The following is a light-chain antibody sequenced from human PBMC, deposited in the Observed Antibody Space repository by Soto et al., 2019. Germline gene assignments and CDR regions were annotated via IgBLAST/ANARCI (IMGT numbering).Light chain of an antibody. V-gene: IGKV1-5*03. CDR1: QTIDSW. Sequence: DMQMTQSPYSLSASVGDRSRMTYLASQTIDSWLAWYQQRPGKPPNLLIYKASTLASWVPSRFSGSGSGTEFNLTINSLQPDDFAPYYRQQYHIYSGTFGQGTKVDI. J-gene: IGKJ1*01. CDR2: KAS. CDR3: QQYHIYSGT.